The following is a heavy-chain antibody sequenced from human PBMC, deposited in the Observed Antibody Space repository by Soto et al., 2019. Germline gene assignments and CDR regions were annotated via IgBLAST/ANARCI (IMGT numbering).Heavy chain of an antibody. D-gene: IGHD7-27*01. J-gene: IGHJ5*02. CDR3: ARVGLTGENWFDP. Sequence: GSLRLSCAASGFTFSSYWMSWVRQAPGKGLEWVANIKQDGSEKYYVDSVKGRFTISRDNAKNSLYLQMNSLRAEDTAVYYCARVGLTGENWFDPWGQGTLVTVSS. CDR1: GFTFSSYW. V-gene: IGHV3-7*03. CDR2: IKQDGSEK.